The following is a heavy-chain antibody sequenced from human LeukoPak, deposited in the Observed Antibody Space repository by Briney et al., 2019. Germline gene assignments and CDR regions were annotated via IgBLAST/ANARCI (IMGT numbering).Heavy chain of an antibody. Sequence: SETLSLTCTVSGGSISSYYWSWIRQPVGKGLEWIGRIYTSGSTNYNPSLKSRVTMSVDTSKNQFSLKLSSVTAADTAVYYCARDSYDSSGYYPYYFDYWGQGTLVTVSS. J-gene: IGHJ4*02. CDR2: IYTSGST. V-gene: IGHV4-4*07. D-gene: IGHD3-22*01. CDR3: ARDSYDSSGYYPYYFDY. CDR1: GGSISSYY.